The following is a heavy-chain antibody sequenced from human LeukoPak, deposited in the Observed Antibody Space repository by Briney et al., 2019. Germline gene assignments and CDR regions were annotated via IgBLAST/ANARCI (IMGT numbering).Heavy chain of an antibody. V-gene: IGHV3-53*01. CDR3: ARDECSLTGYYKSSCSDS. Sequence: PGRSLRLSCAASGFTFSSYSMNWVRQAPGQGLEWVSIIYSGGETYYADSAKGRFTISRDNSKNTLHLQMNSLRAEDTAVYYCARDECSLTGYYKSSCSDSWGKGTLVTVSS. CDR1: GFTFSSYS. CDR2: IYSGGET. J-gene: IGHJ4*02. D-gene: IGHD3-9*01.